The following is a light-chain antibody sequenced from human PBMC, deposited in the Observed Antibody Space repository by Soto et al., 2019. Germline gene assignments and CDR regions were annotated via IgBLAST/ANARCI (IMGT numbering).Light chain of an antibody. CDR1: QSVSSSS. J-gene: IGKJ1*01. Sequence: EIVLTQFPDTLSLSPGERATLSCRASQSVSSSSLAWYQQKRGQAPRLLIHGASSRATGIPDRFSGSGSGTDFTLTISRLEPEDFAVYYCQQYGSSLRTFGQGTKVEV. CDR2: GAS. CDR3: QQYGSSLRT. V-gene: IGKV3-20*01.